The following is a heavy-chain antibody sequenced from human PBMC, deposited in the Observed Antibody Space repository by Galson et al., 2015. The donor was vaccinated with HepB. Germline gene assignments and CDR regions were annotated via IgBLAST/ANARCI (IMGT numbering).Heavy chain of an antibody. J-gene: IGHJ4*02. Sequence: QSGAEVKKPGESLRISCKGSGYSFTSYWISWVHQMPGKGLEWMGRIDPSDSYTNYSPSFQGHVTISADKSISTAYLQWSSLKASDTAMYYCARLLGYCSGGSCYSAPDYWGQGTLVTVSS. CDR1: GYSFTSYW. CDR2: IDPSDSYT. CDR3: ARLLGYCSGGSCYSAPDY. V-gene: IGHV5-10-1*01. D-gene: IGHD2-15*01.